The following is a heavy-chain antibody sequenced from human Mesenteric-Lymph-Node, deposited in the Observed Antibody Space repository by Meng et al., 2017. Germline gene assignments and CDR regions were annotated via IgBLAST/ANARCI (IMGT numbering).Heavy chain of an antibody. D-gene: IGHD3-10*01. CDR2: INDSGST. CDR1: GGSFSGHY. CDR3: ARGPLVRGVIHY. J-gene: IGHJ4*02. V-gene: IGHV4-34*01. Sequence: QRQLQQGGAGLLKPSETRSLNCSVSGGSFSGHYWSWIRQPPGKGLEWIGEINDSGSTDYNPSLKSRVTISVDTSKSQFSLKLSSVTAADTAMYYCARGPLVRGVIHYWGQGTLVTVSS.